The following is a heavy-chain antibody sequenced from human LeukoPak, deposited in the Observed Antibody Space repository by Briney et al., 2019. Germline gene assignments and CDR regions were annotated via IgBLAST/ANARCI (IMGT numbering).Heavy chain of an antibody. J-gene: IGHJ3*02. V-gene: IGHV4-59*01. CDR3: ATVVTPKSYTFDI. CDR1: GGSISSYY. D-gene: IGHD4-23*01. Sequence: SETLSLTCTVSGGSISSYYWSWIRQPPGKGLEWIGYIYYSGSTNYNPSLKSRVTISVDTSKNQFSLKLSSVTAADTAVYYCATVVTPKSYTFDIWGQGTMVTVSS. CDR2: IYYSGST.